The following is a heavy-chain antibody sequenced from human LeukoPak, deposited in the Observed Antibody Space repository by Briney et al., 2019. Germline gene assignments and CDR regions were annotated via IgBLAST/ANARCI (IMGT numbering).Heavy chain of an antibody. V-gene: IGHV3-30*02. J-gene: IGHJ5*02. D-gene: IGHD6-6*01. Sequence: PGGSLRLSCAASGFTFSSYGMHWVRQAPGKGLEWVTFIRNDGSNKYYADSVKGRFTISRDNAKNSLYLQMNSLRAEDTAVYYCARNSIAARRGWFDPWGQGTPVTVSS. CDR3: ARNSIAARRGWFDP. CDR1: GFTFSSYG. CDR2: IRNDGSNK.